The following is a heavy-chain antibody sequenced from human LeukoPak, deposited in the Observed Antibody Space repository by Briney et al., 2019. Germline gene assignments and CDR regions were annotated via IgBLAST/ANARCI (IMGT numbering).Heavy chain of an antibody. Sequence: GGSLRLSYAASGFTFSSYAMSWVRQAPGKGLEWVSGISGSGDNTYYADSVKGRFTISRDNSKNTLYLQMNSLRADDTAVYYCAKGGLVHRFDPWGQGTLVTVSS. J-gene: IGHJ5*02. V-gene: IGHV3-23*01. CDR1: GFTFSSYA. CDR3: AKGGLVHRFDP. CDR2: ISGSGDNT.